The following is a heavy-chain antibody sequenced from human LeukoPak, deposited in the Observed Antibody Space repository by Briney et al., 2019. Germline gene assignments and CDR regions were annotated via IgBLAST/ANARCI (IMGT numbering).Heavy chain of an antibody. CDR2: IIPIFGTA. J-gene: IGHJ4*02. Sequence: ASVMVSCKASGGTFSSYAISWVRQAPGQGLEWMGGIIPIFGTANYAQKFQGRVTITADESTSTAYMELSSLRSEDTAVYYCARAPVGSSSWFDYWGQGTLVTVSS. CDR3: ARAPVGSSSWFDY. D-gene: IGHD6-13*01. CDR1: GGTFSSYA. V-gene: IGHV1-69*13.